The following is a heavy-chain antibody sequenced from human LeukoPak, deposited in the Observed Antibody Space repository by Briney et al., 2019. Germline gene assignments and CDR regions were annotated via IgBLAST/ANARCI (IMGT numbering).Heavy chain of an antibody. CDR3: ATSLAGATYFDH. V-gene: IGHV4-59*01. Sequence: SETLSLTCTVSGGSISSYFWSWIRQPPGKRLEWIGYMYYSGTTSYNPSLKSRVTISVDTSKNQFSLELRSVTAADTAVYYCATSLAGATYFDHWGQGTLVTVSS. CDR1: GGSISSYF. J-gene: IGHJ4*02. D-gene: IGHD1-26*01. CDR2: MYYSGTT.